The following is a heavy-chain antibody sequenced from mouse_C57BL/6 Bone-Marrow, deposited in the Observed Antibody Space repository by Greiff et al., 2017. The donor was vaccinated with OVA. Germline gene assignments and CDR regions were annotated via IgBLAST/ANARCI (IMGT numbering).Heavy chain of an antibody. CDR2: IDPETGGT. CDR3: TTYYFDY. Sequence: VQLVESGAELVRPGASVTLSCKASGYTFTDYEMHWVKQTPVHGLEWIGAIDPETGGTAYNQKFKGKAILTADKSSSTAYMELRSLTSEDSAVYYCTTYYFDYWGQGTTLTVSS. CDR1: GYTFTDYE. J-gene: IGHJ2*01. V-gene: IGHV1-15*01.